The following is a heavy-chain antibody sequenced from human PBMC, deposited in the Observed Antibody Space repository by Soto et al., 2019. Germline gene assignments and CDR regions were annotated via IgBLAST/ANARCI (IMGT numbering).Heavy chain of an antibody. Sequence: QVQLVQSGAEVKKPGASVKVSCKASGYTFTSYYMHWVRQAPGQGLEWMGIINPSGGSTSYAQKFQGRVTMTRDTSTSTVYMELSSLRSEDTAVYYCARDPASYYYGSGLPFDIWGQGTMVTVSS. D-gene: IGHD3-10*01. J-gene: IGHJ3*02. CDR1: GYTFTSYY. CDR3: ARDPASYYYGSGLPFDI. CDR2: INPSGGST. V-gene: IGHV1-46*01.